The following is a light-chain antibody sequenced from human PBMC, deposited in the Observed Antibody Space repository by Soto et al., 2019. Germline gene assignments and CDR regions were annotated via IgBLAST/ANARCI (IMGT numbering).Light chain of an antibody. Sequence: DIQMTQSPSSVSASVGDRVTITFRASQGIISWLAWYQQKPGKAPKLLIYGASSLQSGVPSRFSGSGSGTDFTLPNSSLQPEDVATYYCQQANSFPLTFGGGAMLEI. CDR2: GAS. CDR1: QGIISW. J-gene: IGKJ4*01. CDR3: QQANSFPLT. V-gene: IGKV1-12*01.